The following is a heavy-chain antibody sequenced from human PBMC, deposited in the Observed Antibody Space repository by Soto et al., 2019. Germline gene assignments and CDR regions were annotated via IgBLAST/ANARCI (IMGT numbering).Heavy chain of an antibody. D-gene: IGHD6-13*01. V-gene: IGHV3-7*01. Sequence: EVQLVESGGGLVQPGGSLRLSCAASGFTFSTYWMSWVRQAPGKGLERVASIKQGGGEKSYVDSLQGRFTISRDNAKNSLYLQMNSLRAEDTAVYYCARVTAAAGPRDYWGQGTMVTVSS. CDR1: GFTFSTYW. J-gene: IGHJ4*02. CDR2: IKQGGGEK. CDR3: ARVTAAAGPRDY.